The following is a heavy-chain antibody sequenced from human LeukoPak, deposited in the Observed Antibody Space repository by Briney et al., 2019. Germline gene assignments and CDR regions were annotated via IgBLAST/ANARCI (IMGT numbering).Heavy chain of an antibody. V-gene: IGHV1-69*13. Sequence: ASVKVSCKASGGTFSSYAISWVRQAPGQGLEWMGGIIPIFGTANYAQKFRGRVTITADESTSTAYMELSSLRSEDTAVYYCASVGGSYYREFDYWGQGTLVTVSS. J-gene: IGHJ4*02. CDR1: GGTFSSYA. D-gene: IGHD1-26*01. CDR3: ASVGGSYYREFDY. CDR2: IIPIFGTA.